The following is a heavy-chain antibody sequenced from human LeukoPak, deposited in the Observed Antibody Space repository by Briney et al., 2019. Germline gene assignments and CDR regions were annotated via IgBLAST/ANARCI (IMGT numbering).Heavy chain of an antibody. CDR1: GDSITTYY. Sequence: SETLSLTCTFSGDSITTYYWSWIRQPPGKGLEWIGYIHYSGTTNYNPSLKSRVSISVDTSKNQFSLKLSSVTAADTAVYYRASLKSSYYFDYWGQGTLVTVSS. CDR3: ASLKSSYYFDY. CDR2: IHYSGTT. J-gene: IGHJ4*02. V-gene: IGHV4-59*01. D-gene: IGHD3-22*01.